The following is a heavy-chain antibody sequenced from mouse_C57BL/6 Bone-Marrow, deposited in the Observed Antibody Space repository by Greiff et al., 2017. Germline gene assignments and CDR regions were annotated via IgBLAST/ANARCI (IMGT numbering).Heavy chain of an antibody. V-gene: IGHV5S21*01. J-gene: IGHJ2*01. CDR2: LSSGGDYI. CDR1: GFTFSSYA. D-gene: IGHD1-1*01. Sequence: EVKVEESGEGLVKPGGSLKLSCAASGFTFSSYAMSWVRQTPEKRLEWVAYLSSGGDYIYYADTVKGRFTISRDNARNTLYLQMSSLKSEDTAMYYCTRGGEDGRTPFDYWGQGTTLTVAS. CDR3: TRGGEDGRTPFDY.